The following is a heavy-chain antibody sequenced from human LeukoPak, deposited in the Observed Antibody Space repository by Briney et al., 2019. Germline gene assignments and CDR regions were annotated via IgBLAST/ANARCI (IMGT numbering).Heavy chain of an antibody. J-gene: IGHJ3*02. D-gene: IGHD6-13*01. Sequence: AGGSLRLPCAASGFTFSSYAMSWVGQAPGKGLAWVSAISGSGGSTYYADSVKGRFTISRDNSKNTLYLQMNSLRAEDTAVYYCVRTGYSSSWYAGDGFDIWGQGTMVTVSS. CDR1: GFTFSSYA. V-gene: IGHV3-23*01. CDR2: ISGSGGST. CDR3: VRTGYSSSWYAGDGFDI.